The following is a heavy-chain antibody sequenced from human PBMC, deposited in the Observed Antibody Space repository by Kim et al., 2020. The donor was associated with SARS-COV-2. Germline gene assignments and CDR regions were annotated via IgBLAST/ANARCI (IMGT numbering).Heavy chain of an antibody. D-gene: IGHD4-17*01. CDR3: TTVPVLRTSY. Sequence: TTDYAAPVKGRFTISRDDSKNTLYLQMNSLKTEDTAVYYCTTVPVLRTSYWGQGTLVTVSS. CDR2: TT. V-gene: IGHV3-15*01. J-gene: IGHJ4*02.